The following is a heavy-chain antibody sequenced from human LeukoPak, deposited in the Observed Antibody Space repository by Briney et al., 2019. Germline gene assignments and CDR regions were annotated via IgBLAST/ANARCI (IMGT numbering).Heavy chain of an antibody. CDR1: GGSISSYY. CDR3: ASCSHYYYYYGMDV. D-gene: IGHD2-15*01. Sequence: SETLSLTCTVSGGSISSYYWSWIRQPPGKGLEWIGYIYYSGSTNYNPSLKSRVTISVDTSKNQFSLKLSSVTAADTAVYYCASCSHYYYYYGMDVWGQGTTVTVSS. CDR2: IYYSGST. V-gene: IGHV4-59*01. J-gene: IGHJ6*02.